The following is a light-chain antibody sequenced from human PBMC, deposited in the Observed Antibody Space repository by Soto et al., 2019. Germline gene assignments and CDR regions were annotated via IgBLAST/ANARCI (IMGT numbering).Light chain of an antibody. J-gene: IGKJ1*01. CDR3: QQYGSTWT. Sequence: IVLTQSPCTLSLSPGERATLSCRASQSVSSSYLAWYQQKPGQAPRLLIYGASSRATGIPDRFSGSGSGTDFTFTISRLEPEDFAVYYCQQYGSTWTFGQGTKVDIK. V-gene: IGKV3-20*01. CDR2: GAS. CDR1: QSVSSSY.